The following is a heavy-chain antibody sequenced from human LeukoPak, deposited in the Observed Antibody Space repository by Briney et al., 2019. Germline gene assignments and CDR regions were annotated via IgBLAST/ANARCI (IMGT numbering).Heavy chain of an antibody. CDR2: IYGGGST. CDR1: GFTVRTHS. J-gene: IGHJ1*01. D-gene: IGHD2-21*01. Sequence: GGSLRLSCAACGFTVRTHSMSWVRQAPGKGLEWVSVIYGGGSTYYADSVNGRFTISRDSSKNTLFLQMNSLRAEDTALYYCASAREYCGGAECYEYFQHWGQGTLVTVSS. CDR3: ASAREYCGGAECYEYFQH. V-gene: IGHV3-53*01.